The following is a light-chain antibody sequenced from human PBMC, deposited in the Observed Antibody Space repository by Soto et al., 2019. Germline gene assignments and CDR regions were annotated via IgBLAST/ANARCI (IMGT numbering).Light chain of an antibody. CDR3: QQRSNWPLGT. V-gene: IGKV1-5*01. Sequence: DIQMTQSPSTLSASVGDRVTITCRASQSISSWLAWYQQKPGKAPNLLIYDASSLESGVPSRFSGSGSGTEFTLTISGLRPDDFATYYCQQRSNWPLGTFGQGTKVEIK. CDR1: QSISSW. CDR2: DAS. J-gene: IGKJ1*01.